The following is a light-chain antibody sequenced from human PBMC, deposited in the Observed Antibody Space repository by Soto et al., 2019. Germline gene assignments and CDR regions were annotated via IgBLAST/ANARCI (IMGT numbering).Light chain of an antibody. CDR2: EVS. CDR3: CSYAGSSTFYYV. V-gene: IGLV2-23*02. CDR1: SSDVGSYNL. Sequence: QSALTQPASVSGSPGQSITISCTGTSSDVGSYNLVSWYQQHPGKAPKLMIYEVSKRPSGVSNRFSGSKSGNTASLTISGLQAEDEADYYCCSYAGSSTFYYVFGTGTKVTDL. J-gene: IGLJ1*01.